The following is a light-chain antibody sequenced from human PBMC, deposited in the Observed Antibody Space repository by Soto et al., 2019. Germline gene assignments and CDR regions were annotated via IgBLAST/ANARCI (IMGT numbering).Light chain of an antibody. V-gene: IGKV3D-11*01. CDR2: DAS. J-gene: IGKJ5*01. CDR1: QGVSSY. CDR3: QQRSNWPP. Sequence: EIVLTQSPATLSLSPGERATLSCRASQGVSSYLAWYQQKPGQAPRLLIYDASNRATGIPARFSGSGPGTDFTLTISSLEPEDFAVYCCQQRSNWPPFGQGTRLEIK.